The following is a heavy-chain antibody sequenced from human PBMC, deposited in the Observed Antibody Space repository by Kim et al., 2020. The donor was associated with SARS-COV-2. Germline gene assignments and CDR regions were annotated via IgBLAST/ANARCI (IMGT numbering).Heavy chain of an antibody. Sequence: LSSRVTISVDTSKNTFSLKLSSVTAAETAVYYCARAIPMVRGVIRYYFDYWGQGTLVTVSS. V-gene: IGHV4-39*07. CDR3: ARAIPMVRGVIRYYFDY. D-gene: IGHD3-10*01. J-gene: IGHJ4*02.